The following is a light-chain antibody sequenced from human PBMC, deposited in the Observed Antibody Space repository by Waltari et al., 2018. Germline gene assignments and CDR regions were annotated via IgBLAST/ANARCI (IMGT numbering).Light chain of an antibody. Sequence: QSALTQPASVSGSPGQSITISCTGTSSDVGGYNSVSWYQHHPGKAPKVIIYDVSQRPEGVSNRCSGSKSGNTASLTISGLQPEDEADYFCCADAGNYMHVLFGGGTKLTVL. CDR1: SSDVGGYNS. CDR2: DVS. V-gene: IGLV2-23*02. CDR3: CADAGNYMHVL. J-gene: IGLJ2*01.